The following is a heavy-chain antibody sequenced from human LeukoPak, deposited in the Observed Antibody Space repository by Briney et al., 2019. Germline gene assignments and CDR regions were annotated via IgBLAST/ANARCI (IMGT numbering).Heavy chain of an antibody. CDR2: INHSGST. CDR3: ARPYSSGWYHAFDI. CDR1: GGSFSGYY. D-gene: IGHD6-19*01. J-gene: IGHJ3*02. Sequence: PSETLSLTCAVYGGSFSGYYWSWIRQPPGKGLEWIGEINHSGSTNYNPSLKSRVTISVDTSKNQFSLKLSSVTAADTAVYYCARPYSSGWYHAFDIWGQGTMVTVSS. V-gene: IGHV4-34*01.